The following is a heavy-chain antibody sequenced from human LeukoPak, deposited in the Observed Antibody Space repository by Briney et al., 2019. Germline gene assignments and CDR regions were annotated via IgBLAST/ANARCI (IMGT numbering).Heavy chain of an antibody. V-gene: IGHV3-66*01. CDR2: FYSGDTT. Sequence: GRSLRLSCAASGFTVSSTYMSWVRQAPGKGLEWVSVFYSGDTTYYADSVKGRFIISRDNSKNMLYLQMNSLRAEDTAVYYCARRLLTGYYEFWGQGTLVTVSS. CDR3: ARRLLTGYYEF. CDR1: GFTVSSTY. D-gene: IGHD3-9*01. J-gene: IGHJ4*02.